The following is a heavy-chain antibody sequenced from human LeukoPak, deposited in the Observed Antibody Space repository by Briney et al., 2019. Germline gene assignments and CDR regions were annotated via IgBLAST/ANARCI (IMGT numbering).Heavy chain of an antibody. CDR2: ISAYNGNT. J-gene: IGHJ6*02. CDR3: ATALAAYYYYYDMDV. CDR1: GYTLTTYG. D-gene: IGHD6-19*01. Sequence: ASVKVSCKASGYTLTTYGISWVRQALGQGLEWMGWISAYNGNTNYAQKFQGRVTMTTDTSTSTAYLEVRSLRSDDTAVYYCATALAAYYYYYDMDVWGQGTTVTVSS. V-gene: IGHV1-18*01.